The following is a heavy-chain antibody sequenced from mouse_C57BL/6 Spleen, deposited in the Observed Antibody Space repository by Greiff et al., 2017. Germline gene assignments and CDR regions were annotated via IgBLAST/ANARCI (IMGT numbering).Heavy chain of an antibody. Sequence: QVQLQQSGAELVRPGASVTLSCKASGYTFTDYEMHWVKQTPVHGLEWIGAIDPETGGTAYNQKFKGKAILTADKSSSPAYMELRSLTSEDSAVYYCTRGRYYFDYWGQGTTLTVSS. V-gene: IGHV1-15*01. CDR1: GYTFTDYE. CDR3: TRGRYYFDY. CDR2: IDPETGGT. J-gene: IGHJ2*01.